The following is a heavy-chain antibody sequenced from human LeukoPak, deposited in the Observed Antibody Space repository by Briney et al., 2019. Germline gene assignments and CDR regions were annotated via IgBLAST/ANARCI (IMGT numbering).Heavy chain of an antibody. CDR1: GFSFSSFD. J-gene: IGHJ4*02. V-gene: IGHV3-64D*09. D-gene: IGHD3-9*01. CDR3: VQDLRCDCKRVLSRYLSY. Sequence: GGSLRLSCSASGFSFSSFDMHWVRQPPGKGLEYVAAITCNGGSTYYADLVKGSIIFSGNNSKSTLHLLISIMAAENAGVYLCVQDLRCDCKRVLSRYLSYWGQGTLVTVSS. CDR2: ITCNGGST.